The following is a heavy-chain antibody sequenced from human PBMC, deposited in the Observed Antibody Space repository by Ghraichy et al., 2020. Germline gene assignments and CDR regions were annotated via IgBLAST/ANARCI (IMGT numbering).Heavy chain of an antibody. CDR2: IRSKAYGGTT. CDR1: GFTFGDYA. V-gene: IGHV3-49*03. CDR3: TRDSGSYYYDSSGYRGDYYYYMDV. Sequence: GGSLRLSCTASGFTFGDYAMSWFRQAPGKGLEWVGFIRSKAYGGTTEYAASVKGRFTISRDDSKSIAYLQMNSLKTEDTAVYYCTRDSGSYYYDSSGYRGDYYYYMDVWGKGTTVTVSS. J-gene: IGHJ6*03. D-gene: IGHD3-22*01.